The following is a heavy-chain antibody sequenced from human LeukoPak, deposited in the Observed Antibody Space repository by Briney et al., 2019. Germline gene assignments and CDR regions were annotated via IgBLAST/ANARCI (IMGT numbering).Heavy chain of an antibody. Sequence: GGSLRLSCAASGFTFSSYGMHWVRQAPGKGLEWVAVIWYDGSNKYHADSVKGRFTISRDNSKNTLYLQMNSLRAEDTAVYYCARARDIVVVVAATRSGNWFDPWGQGTLVTVSS. CDR3: ARARDIVVVVAATRSGNWFDP. D-gene: IGHD2-15*01. V-gene: IGHV3-33*01. CDR1: GFTFSSYG. J-gene: IGHJ5*02. CDR2: IWYDGSNK.